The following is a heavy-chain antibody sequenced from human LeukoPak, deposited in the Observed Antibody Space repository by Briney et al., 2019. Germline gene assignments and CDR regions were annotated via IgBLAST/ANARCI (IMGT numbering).Heavy chain of an antibody. Sequence: ETLSLTCAVYGGSFSGYYWSWIRQPPGKGLEWVSSISENSKDIFYVDSVKGRFTISRDNAKNSLYLQMNSLRADDTAVYYCAREVDEAFDIWGQGTMVTVSS. CDR2: ISENSKDI. CDR3: AREVDEAFDI. V-gene: IGHV3-21*01. CDR1: GGSFSGYY. J-gene: IGHJ3*02.